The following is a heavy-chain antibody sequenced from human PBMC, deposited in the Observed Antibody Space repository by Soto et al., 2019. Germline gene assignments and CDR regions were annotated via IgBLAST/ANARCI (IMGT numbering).Heavy chain of an antibody. CDR2: VNPSGGHT. D-gene: IGHD2-21*02. V-gene: IGHV1-46*01. CDR3: ARGRHVVVVTAALDY. J-gene: IGHJ4*02. CDR1: GDTFTDYY. Sequence: QVQLMQSGAEVKKPGASVKVSCKASGDTFTDYYIHWVRQAPGQGLEWMGTVNPSGGHTTYAQHFLGRVTMTRDTSTSTLYMELTSLTSDDTAIYYCARGRHVVVVTAALDYWAQGTLVTVSS.